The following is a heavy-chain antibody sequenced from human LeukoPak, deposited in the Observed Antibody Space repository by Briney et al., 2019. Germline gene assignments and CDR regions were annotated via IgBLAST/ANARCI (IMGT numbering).Heavy chain of an antibody. CDR2: ISGSGGST. Sequence: GGSLRLSCAASGFTFSSYAMSWVRQAPGKGLEWVSAISGSGGSTYYADSVKGRFTISRDNSKNTLYLQMNGLRAEDTAVYYCAKTNSSSWYTDYWGQGTLVTVSS. CDR1: GFTFSSYA. CDR3: AKTNSSSWYTDY. D-gene: IGHD6-13*01. V-gene: IGHV3-23*01. J-gene: IGHJ4*02.